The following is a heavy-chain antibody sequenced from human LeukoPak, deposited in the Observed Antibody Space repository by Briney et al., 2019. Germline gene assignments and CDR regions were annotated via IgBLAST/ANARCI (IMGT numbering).Heavy chain of an antibody. D-gene: IGHD2-2*01. CDR2: FDPEDGEA. CDR3: TTCLNGAGQPVAIYYYGMDV. CDR1: GYTLTEMS. Sequence: ASVKVSCKVSGYTLTEMSIHWVRQAPGGALEWMGGFDPEDGEAVYAPKFQGRVTMTEDTSADTAYMELSSLRSEDTAVYYCTTCLNGAGQPVAIYYYGMDVWGQGTTVTVSS. V-gene: IGHV1-24*01. J-gene: IGHJ6*02.